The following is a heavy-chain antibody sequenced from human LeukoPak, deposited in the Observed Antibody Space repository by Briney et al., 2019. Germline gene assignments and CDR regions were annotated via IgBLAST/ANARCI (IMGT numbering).Heavy chain of an antibody. D-gene: IGHD3-3*01. CDR3: AKTNVLRFLEWLLEDPDDAFDI. CDR1: GFTFSSYA. J-gene: IGHJ3*02. CDR2: ISGSGGST. V-gene: IGHV3-23*01. Sequence: GGSLRLSCAASGFTFSSYAMSWVRQAPGKGLEWVSAISGSGGSTYYADSVKGRFTISRDNSKNTLYLQMNSLRAEDTAVYCCAKTNVLRFLEWLLEDPDDAFDIWGQGTMVTVSS.